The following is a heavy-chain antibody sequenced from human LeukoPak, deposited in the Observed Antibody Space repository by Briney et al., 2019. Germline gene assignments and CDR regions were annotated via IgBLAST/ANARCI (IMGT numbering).Heavy chain of an antibody. CDR3: ARDQYDTWSRRGNFYS. V-gene: IGHV3-7*03. Sequence: GGSLRLSCAASGFIFGKYWMSWVRQAPGKGLEWVANIKLDGSEKNYVDSVKGRFTISRDNTKNSLYLQMNSLRAEDTAVFYCARDQYDTWSRRGNFYSWGQGTLVIVSS. CDR2: IKLDGSEK. J-gene: IGHJ4*02. D-gene: IGHD3-3*01. CDR1: GFIFGKYW.